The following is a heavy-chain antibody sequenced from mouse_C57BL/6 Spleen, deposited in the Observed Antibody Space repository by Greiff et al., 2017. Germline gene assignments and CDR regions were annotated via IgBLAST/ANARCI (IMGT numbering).Heavy chain of an antibody. CDR2: ISSGSSTI. D-gene: IGHD2-4*01. V-gene: IGHV5-17*01. CDR1: GFTFSDYG. Sequence: DVQLVASGGGLVKPGGSLKLSCAASGFTFSDYGMHWVRQAPEKGLEWVAYISSGSSTIYYADTVKGRFTISRDNAKNTLFLQMTSLRSEDTAMYYCARPSMIRGYAMDYWGQGTSVTVSS. CDR3: ARPSMIRGYAMDY. J-gene: IGHJ4*01.